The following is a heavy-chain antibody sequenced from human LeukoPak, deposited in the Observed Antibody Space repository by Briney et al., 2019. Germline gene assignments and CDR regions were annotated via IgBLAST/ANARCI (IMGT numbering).Heavy chain of an antibody. CDR3: ARGHSGSYYYYFDY. J-gene: IGHJ4*02. Sequence: SETLSLTCTVSGGSISSGSYYWSWIRQPAGKGLEWIGRIYTSGSTNYNPSLKSRVTISVDTSKNQFSLKLSSVTAADTAVYYCARGHSGSYYYYFDYWGQGILVTVSS. V-gene: IGHV4-61*02. D-gene: IGHD1-26*01. CDR1: GGSISSGSYY. CDR2: IYTSGST.